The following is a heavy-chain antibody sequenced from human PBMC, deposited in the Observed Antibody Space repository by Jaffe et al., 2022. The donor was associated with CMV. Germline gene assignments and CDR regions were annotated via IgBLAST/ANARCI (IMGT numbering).Heavy chain of an antibody. CDR3: ARESWGTYEHVWGRLDYYYGLDV. J-gene: IGHJ6*02. V-gene: IGHV3-30*03. D-gene: IGHD3-16*01. CDR2: ISYDGNYK. CDR1: GFTFSSYA. Sequence: QVQLVESGGGAAQPGRPLRLSCVASGFTFSSYAMHWVRQTPGKGLEWVADISYDGNYKYHADSVKGRLTISRDNSKSTLYLQMNSLRTEDTAIYYCARESWGTYEHVWGRLDYYYGLDVWGQGTTVTVSS.